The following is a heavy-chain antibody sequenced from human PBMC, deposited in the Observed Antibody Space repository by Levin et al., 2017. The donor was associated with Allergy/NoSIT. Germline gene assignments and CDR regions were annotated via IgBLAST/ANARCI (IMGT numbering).Heavy chain of an antibody. CDR3: ARHDYGDYYFDY. D-gene: IGHD4-17*01. V-gene: IGHV3-23*01. Sequence: SCAASGFTFSSYAMSWVRQAPGKGLEWVSAVSGSGGSTYYADSVKGRFTISRDNSKNTLYVQMNSLRAEDTAVYYCARHDYGDYYFDYWGQGTLVTVSS. J-gene: IGHJ4*02. CDR1: GFTFSSYA. CDR2: VSGSGGST.